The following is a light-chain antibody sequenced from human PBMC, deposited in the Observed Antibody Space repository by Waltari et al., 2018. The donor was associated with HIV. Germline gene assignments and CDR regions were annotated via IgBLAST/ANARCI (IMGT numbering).Light chain of an antibody. CDR3: QQYNSKRT. J-gene: IGKJ1*01. V-gene: IGKV1-5*03. CDR2: KAS. CDR1: QSISSW. Sequence: DIQMTQSPSTLSASVGDRVTITCRASQSISSWLAWYQQKPGKAPKLLIYKASSLESGVPTRFSGRGSETEFTLTISSLQPDDFATYYCQQYNSKRTFGRGTKVEIK.